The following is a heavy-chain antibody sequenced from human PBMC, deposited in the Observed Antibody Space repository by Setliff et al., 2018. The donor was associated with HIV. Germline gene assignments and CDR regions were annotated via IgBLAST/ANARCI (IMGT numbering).Heavy chain of an antibody. Sequence: PGESLKISCAASGFTFRSYGMHWVRQAPGKGLEWVAVISSDGSNKYYADSVKGRFTISRDTAKNTLYLQMNSLRAEDTAVYYCVREWSGFDFWGPGTMVTVSS. D-gene: IGHD3-3*01. V-gene: IGHV3-30*03. CDR1: GFTFRSYG. J-gene: IGHJ3*01. CDR2: ISSDGSNK. CDR3: VREWSGFDF.